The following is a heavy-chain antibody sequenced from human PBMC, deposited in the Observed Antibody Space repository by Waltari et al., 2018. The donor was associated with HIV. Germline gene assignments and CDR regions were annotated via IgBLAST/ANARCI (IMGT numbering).Heavy chain of an antibody. J-gene: IGHJ4*02. CDR3: AREDLLYCGGDCYPGDY. Sequence: QVQLVESGGGVVQLGRSLRLSCAASGFTFSSSGMPWVRQAPGKGLEWVAVIWYDGSNKYYADSVKGRFTISRDNSKNTLYLQMNSLRAEDTAVYYCAREDLLYCGGDCYPGDYWGQGTLVTVSS. CDR2: IWYDGSNK. V-gene: IGHV3-33*01. CDR1: GFTFSSSG. D-gene: IGHD2-21*02.